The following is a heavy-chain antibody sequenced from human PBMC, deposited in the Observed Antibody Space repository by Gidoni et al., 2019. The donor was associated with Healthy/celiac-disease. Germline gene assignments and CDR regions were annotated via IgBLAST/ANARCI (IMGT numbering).Heavy chain of an antibody. CDR1: GLPFPSYG. Sequence: QVQLVEPGGGVVQPGRSLRPPCAASGLPFPSYGMHWVRQAPGKGLEWVAVISYDGSNKYDADSVKGRFTISRDNSKNTLYLQMNSLRAEDTAVYYCAKDQGHGDYVRYFDYWGQGTLVTVSS. J-gene: IGHJ4*02. D-gene: IGHD4-17*01. V-gene: IGHV3-30*18. CDR3: AKDQGHGDYVRYFDY. CDR2: ISYDGSNK.